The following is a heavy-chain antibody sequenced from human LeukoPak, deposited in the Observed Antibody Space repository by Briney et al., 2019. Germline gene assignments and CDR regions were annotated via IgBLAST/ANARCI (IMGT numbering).Heavy chain of an antibody. J-gene: IGHJ3*02. Sequence: GVSLRLSCAASGFTFSSYAMSWVRQAPGKGLEWVSAISGSGGSTYYADPVKGRFTISRDNSKNTLYLQMNSLRAEDTAVYYCATTTGTKGGAFDIWGQGTMVTVSS. CDR1: GFTFSSYA. CDR2: ISGSGGST. CDR3: ATTTGTKGGAFDI. D-gene: IGHD1-1*01. V-gene: IGHV3-23*01.